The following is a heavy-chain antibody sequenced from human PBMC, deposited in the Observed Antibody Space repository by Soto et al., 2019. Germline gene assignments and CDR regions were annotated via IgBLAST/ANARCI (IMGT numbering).Heavy chain of an antibody. J-gene: IGHJ1*01. CDR1: GFTFSSYA. CDR3: AKDGVPYCSGGSCYRYFQR. V-gene: IGHV3-23*01. Sequence: PGGSLRLSCAASGFTFSSYAMSWVRQAPGKGLEWVSAISGSGGSTYYADSVKGRFTISRDNSKNTLYLQMNSLRAEDTAVYYCAKDGVPYCSGGSCYRYFQRWGQGTLVTVSS. CDR2: ISGSGGST. D-gene: IGHD2-15*01.